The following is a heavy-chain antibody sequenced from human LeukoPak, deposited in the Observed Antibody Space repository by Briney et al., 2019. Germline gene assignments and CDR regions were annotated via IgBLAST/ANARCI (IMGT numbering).Heavy chain of an antibody. D-gene: IGHD3-3*01. Sequence: SQTLSLTCAVSGGSISSGGYSWSWIRQPPGKGLEWIGYIYHSGSTYYNPSLKSRVTISVDRSKNQFSLKLSSVTGADTAVYYCARGTYYDFWSGYYYFDYWGQGTLVTVSS. CDR1: GGSISSGGYS. CDR2: IYHSGST. CDR3: ARGTYYDFWSGYYYFDY. J-gene: IGHJ4*02. V-gene: IGHV4-30-2*01.